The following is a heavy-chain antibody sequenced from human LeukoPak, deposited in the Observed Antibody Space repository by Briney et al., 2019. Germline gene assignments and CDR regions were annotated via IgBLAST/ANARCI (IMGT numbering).Heavy chain of an antibody. V-gene: IGHV3-23*05. CDR3: AKGTYYYDSSGYYYDWYFDL. D-gene: IGHD3-22*01. CDR2: ISDSGTIT. Sequence: GGSLRLSCAASGFAFSNLAMGWVRQAPGKGLEWVSVISDSGTITYYADSVKGRFTTSRDNSKNTLFLQMNSLRAEDTAVYYCAKGTYYYDSSGYYYDWYFDLWGRGTLVTVSS. J-gene: IGHJ2*01. CDR1: GFAFSNLA.